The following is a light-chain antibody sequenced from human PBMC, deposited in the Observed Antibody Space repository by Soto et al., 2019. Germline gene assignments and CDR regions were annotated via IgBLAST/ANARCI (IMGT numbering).Light chain of an antibody. J-gene: IGKJ5*01. CDR3: QHNGRS. Sequence: DIVLTQSPATLSLSPGERATLSCRASQNISVYLAWYRQKPGQAPRLLIYAASNRATGIPARFSGSGSGTDFTLIINRLDPEDSAVYYCQHNGRSFGQGTRLEI. CDR2: AAS. V-gene: IGKV3-11*01. CDR1: QNISVY.